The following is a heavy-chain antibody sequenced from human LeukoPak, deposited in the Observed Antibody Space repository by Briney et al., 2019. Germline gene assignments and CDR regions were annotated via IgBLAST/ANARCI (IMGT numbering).Heavy chain of an antibody. V-gene: IGHV3-74*01. CDR3: ARGGQTADFDY. CDR2: INSDGSST. D-gene: IGHD1-14*01. CDR1: VFGFSSNW. J-gene: IGHJ4*02. Sequence: GGSLRLSCAASVFGFSSNWMDWVRQAPGKGLVWVSRINSDGSSTSYADSVKGRFTISRDNAKNTLYLQMNSLRAEDTAVYYCARGGQTADFDYWGQGTLVTVSS.